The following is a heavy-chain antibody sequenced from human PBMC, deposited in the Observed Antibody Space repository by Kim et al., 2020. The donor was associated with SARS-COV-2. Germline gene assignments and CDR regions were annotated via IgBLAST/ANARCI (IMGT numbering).Heavy chain of an antibody. J-gene: IGHJ2*01. Sequence: ASVKVSCKASGYTFTSYAMNWVRQAPGQGLEWMGWINTNTGNPTYAQGFTGRFVFSLDTSVSTAYLQISSLKAEDTAVYYCARALGFNIVVVPAASWYFDLWGRGTLVTVSS. D-gene: IGHD2-2*01. V-gene: IGHV7-4-1*02. CDR2: INTNTGNP. CDR1: GYTFTSYA. CDR3: ARALGFNIVVVPAASWYFDL.